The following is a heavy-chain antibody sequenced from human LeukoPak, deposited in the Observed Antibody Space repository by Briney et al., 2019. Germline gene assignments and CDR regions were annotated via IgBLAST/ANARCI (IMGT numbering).Heavy chain of an antibody. D-gene: IGHD3-22*01. CDR2: ISWDGGST. CDR3: AKSVRYDSSGRDYFDY. J-gene: IGHJ4*02. CDR1: GFTFDDYT. V-gene: IGHV3-43*01. Sequence: GGSLRLSCAASGFTFDDYTMHWVRQAPGKGLEWVSLISWDGGSTYYADSVKGRFTISRDNSKNSLYLQMNSLRTEDTALYYCAKSVRYDSSGRDYFDYWGQGTLVTVSS.